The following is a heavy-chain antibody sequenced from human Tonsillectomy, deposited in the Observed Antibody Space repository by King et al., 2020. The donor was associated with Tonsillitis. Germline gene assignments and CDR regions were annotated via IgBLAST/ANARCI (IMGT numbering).Heavy chain of an antibody. CDR3: AKSTYSSGLGAFHF. J-gene: IGHJ3*01. CDR1: AFTFSSSG. D-gene: IGHD1-26*01. Sequence: VQLVQSGGGVVQPGRSLRLSCAASAFTFSSSGMHWVRQAPGKGLEWVALISYDGTYKYYGESVKGRFTVSRDNSKNALYLQLNRLRVEDTAVYYCAKSTYSSGLGAFHFWGQGTMVTVSS. V-gene: IGHV3-30*18. CDR2: ISYDGTYK.